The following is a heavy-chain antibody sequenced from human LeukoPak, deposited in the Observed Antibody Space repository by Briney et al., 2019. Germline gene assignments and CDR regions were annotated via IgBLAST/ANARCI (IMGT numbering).Heavy chain of an antibody. J-gene: IGHJ6*03. CDR3: ARVTGGYSYGHQRRYYYMDV. D-gene: IGHD5-18*01. Sequence: PGGSLRLSCAASGFTFSNYAMSWVRQAPGKGLEWVSAISGSASSTYHADSVKGRFTISRDNAKNSLYLQMNSLRAEDTAVYYCARVTGGYSYGHQRRYYYMDVWGKGTTVTVSS. V-gene: IGHV3-23*01. CDR2: ISGSASST. CDR1: GFTFSNYA.